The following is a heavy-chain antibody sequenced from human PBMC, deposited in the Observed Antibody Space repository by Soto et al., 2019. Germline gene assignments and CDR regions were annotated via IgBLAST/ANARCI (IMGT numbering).Heavy chain of an antibody. J-gene: IGHJ4*02. D-gene: IGHD3-22*01. CDR2: ISSSDSII. V-gene: IGHV3-11*01. CDR1: GFTFSNYY. Sequence: PGGSLRLSCAASGFTFSNYYISWIRQPPGKGLEWVSYISSSDSIIYYADSVKGRFTISRDNAKNSLYLQMNSLRAEDTAVYYCARDLGYYDSSGYFDYWGQGTLVTVSS. CDR3: ARDLGYYDSSGYFDY.